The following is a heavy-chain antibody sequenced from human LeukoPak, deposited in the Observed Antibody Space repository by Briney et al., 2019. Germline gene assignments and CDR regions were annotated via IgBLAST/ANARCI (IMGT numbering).Heavy chain of an antibody. V-gene: IGHV1-46*01. CDR2: INPSGGST. CDR3: ARALPTYYDFWSGYSGWFDP. Sequence: ASVKVSCKASGYTFTSYYMHWVRQAPGQGLEWMGIINPSGGSTSYAQKFQGRVTMTRDTSTSTVYMELSSLRSEDTAVYYCARALPTYYDFWSGYSGWFDPWGQGTLVTVSS. J-gene: IGHJ5*02. CDR1: GYTFTSYY. D-gene: IGHD3-3*01.